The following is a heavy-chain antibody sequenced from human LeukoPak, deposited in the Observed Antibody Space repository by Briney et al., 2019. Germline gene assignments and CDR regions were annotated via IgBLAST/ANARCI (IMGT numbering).Heavy chain of an antibody. CDR1: GYTFTGYY. CDR3: ARDLHGTNYFDY. D-gene: IGHD2-2*01. Sequence: ASVKVSCKASGYTFTGYYMHWVRQAPGQGLEWMGWINPNSGGTNYAQKFQGRVTMTRDTSISTAYTELSRLRSDDTAVYYCARDLHGTNYFDYWGQGTLVTVSS. J-gene: IGHJ4*02. V-gene: IGHV1-2*02. CDR2: INPNSGGT.